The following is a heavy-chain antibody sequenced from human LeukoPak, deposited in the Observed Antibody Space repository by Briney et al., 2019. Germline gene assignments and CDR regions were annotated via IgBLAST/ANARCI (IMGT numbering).Heavy chain of an antibody. Sequence: SETLSLTCTVSGGSISSYYWSWIRQPPGKGLEWIGYIYYSGSTNYDPSLKSRVTISVDTSKNQFSLKLSSVTAADTAVYYCARLPIFGVVIAYFAYWGQGTLVTVSS. D-gene: IGHD3-3*01. CDR3: ARLPIFGVVIAYFAY. V-gene: IGHV4-59*08. CDR1: GGSISSYY. CDR2: IYYSGST. J-gene: IGHJ4*02.